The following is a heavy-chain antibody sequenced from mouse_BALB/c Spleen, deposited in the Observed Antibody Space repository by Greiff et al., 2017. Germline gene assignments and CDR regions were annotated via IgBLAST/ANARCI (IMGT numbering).Heavy chain of an antibody. CDR2: ISYSGST. V-gene: IGHV3-8*02. J-gene: IGHJ4*01. CDR1: GDSITSGY. CDR3: ARVPPPRYAMDY. Sequence: EVMLVESGPSLVKPSQTLSLTCSVTGDSITSGYWNWIRKFPGNKLEYMGYISYSGSTYYNPSLKSRISITRDTSKNQYYLQLNSVTTEDTATYYCARVPPPRYAMDYWGQGTSVTVSS.